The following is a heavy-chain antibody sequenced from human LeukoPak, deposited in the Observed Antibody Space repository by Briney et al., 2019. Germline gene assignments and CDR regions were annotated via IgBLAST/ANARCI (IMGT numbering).Heavy chain of an antibody. CDR1: GYTLTELS. V-gene: IGHV1-24*01. CDR2: FDPEDGET. Sequence: GASVKVSCKVSGYTLTELSMHWVRQAPGKGLEWMGGFDPEDGETIYAQKFQGRVTMTEDTSTDTAYMELSSLRSEDTAVYYCVKDSPPRYSGSPPAYWGQGTLVTVSS. CDR3: VKDSPPRYSGSPPAY. D-gene: IGHD1-26*01. J-gene: IGHJ4*02.